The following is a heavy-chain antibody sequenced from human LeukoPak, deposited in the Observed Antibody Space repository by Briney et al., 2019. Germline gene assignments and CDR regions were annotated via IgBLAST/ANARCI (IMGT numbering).Heavy chain of an antibody. D-gene: IGHD6-19*01. J-gene: IGHJ4*02. CDR2: IESDGSTT. V-gene: IGHV3-74*01. Sequence: GGSPRLSCAASGFTFSSYWMHWVRQAPGKGLVWVSRIESDGSTTSYADSVKGRFTISRDNAKNTLYLQMNSLRAEDTAVYYCARGYGSSGNEKIFDYWGQGTLVTVSS. CDR3: ARGYGSSGNEKIFDY. CDR1: GFTFSSYW.